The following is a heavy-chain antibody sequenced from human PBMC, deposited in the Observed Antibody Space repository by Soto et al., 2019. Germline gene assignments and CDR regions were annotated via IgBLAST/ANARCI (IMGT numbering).Heavy chain of an antibody. CDR3: ARDLSGIAAAGTGVDY. CDR1: GYTFTSYG. CDR2: ISAYNGNT. D-gene: IGHD6-13*01. Sequence: GASVKVSCKASGYTFTSYGISWVRQAPGQGLEWMGWISAYNGNTNYAQKLQGRVTMTTDTSTSTAYMELRSLRSDDTAVYYCARDLSGIAAAGTGVDYWGQGTLVTVSS. J-gene: IGHJ4*02. V-gene: IGHV1-18*01.